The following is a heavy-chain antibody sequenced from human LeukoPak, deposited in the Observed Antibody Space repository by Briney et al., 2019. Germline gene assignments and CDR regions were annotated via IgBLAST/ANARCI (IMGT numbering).Heavy chain of an antibody. Sequence: PSETLSLTCTVSGGSISSYYWSWIGQPPGKGLEWIWYIYYSGSTNYNPSLKSRVTISVDTSKNQFSLKLSSVTAADTAVYYCARVVVGAIDYWGQGTLVTVSS. V-gene: IGHV4-59*01. CDR2: IYYSGST. D-gene: IGHD1-26*01. CDR3: ARVVVGAIDY. CDR1: GGSISSYY. J-gene: IGHJ4*02.